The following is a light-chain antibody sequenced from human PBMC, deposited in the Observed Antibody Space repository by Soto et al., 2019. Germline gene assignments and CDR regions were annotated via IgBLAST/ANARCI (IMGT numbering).Light chain of an antibody. CDR1: SSDVGAYNY. CDR3: CSYAGRYTLI. CDR2: DVT. Sequence: QSALTQPRSVSGSPGQSVTIPCTGTSSDVGAYNYVSWYQQHPGKAPKMMIYDVTKRPSGVPDRFSGSKSGNTASLTISGLRAEDEADYYCCSYAGRYTLILGGGTKLTVL. V-gene: IGLV2-11*01. J-gene: IGLJ2*01.